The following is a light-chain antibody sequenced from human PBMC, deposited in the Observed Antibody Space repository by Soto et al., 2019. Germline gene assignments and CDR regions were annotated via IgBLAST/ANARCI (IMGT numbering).Light chain of an antibody. J-gene: IGLJ3*02. CDR3: GTWDSSLSAWV. V-gene: IGLV1-51*01. CDR2: DNN. Sequence: QSVLTQPPSVSAAPGRKVTISCSGSSSNIGNNYVSWYQQFPGTAPQLLIYDNNKRPSGIPDRFSGSKSGTSATLGITGLLTGDEADYYCGTWDSSLSAWVFGGGTKLTVL. CDR1: SSNIGNNY.